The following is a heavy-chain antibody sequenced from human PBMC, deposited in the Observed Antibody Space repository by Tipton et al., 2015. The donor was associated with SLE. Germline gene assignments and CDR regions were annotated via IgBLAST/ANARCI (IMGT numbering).Heavy chain of an antibody. V-gene: IGHV4-38-2*02. J-gene: IGHJ4*02. Sequence: GLVKPSETLSLTCSVSGYSISSGYYWGWIRQPPGKGLEWIGEINHSGSTNYNPSLKSRVTISVDTSKNQFSLKLSSVTAADTAVYYCAGAPCSGGSCYPPGPLDYWGQGTLVAVSS. D-gene: IGHD2-15*01. CDR1: GYSISSGYY. CDR2: INHSGST. CDR3: AGAPCSGGSCYPPGPLDY.